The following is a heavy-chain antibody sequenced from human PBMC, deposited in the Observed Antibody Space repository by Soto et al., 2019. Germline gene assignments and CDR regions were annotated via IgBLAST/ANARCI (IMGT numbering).Heavy chain of an antibody. Sequence: ASVKVSCKASGYTFFTYDISWVRQAPGQGLECMGWINPNTGGTKYAQKFQGRVAMTRDTSISTAYMELSWLTSDDTAIYYCARSTSTIGARLDSWGQGTLVTVSS. J-gene: IGHJ4*02. D-gene: IGHD6-6*01. CDR2: INPNTGGT. CDR1: GYTFFTYD. CDR3: ARSTSTIGARLDS. V-gene: IGHV1-2*02.